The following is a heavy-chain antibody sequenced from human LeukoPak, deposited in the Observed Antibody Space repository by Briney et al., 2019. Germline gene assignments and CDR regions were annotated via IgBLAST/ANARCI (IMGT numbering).Heavy chain of an antibody. CDR1: GFTFDDYA. D-gene: IGHD6-13*01. V-gene: IGHV3-15*01. CDR3: TTVSWEGYFDY. J-gene: IGHJ4*02. CDR2: IKSKTDGGTT. Sequence: PGRSLRLSCAASGFTFDDYAMHWVRQAPGKGLEWVGRIKSKTDGGTTDYAAPVKGRFTISRDDSKNTLYLQMNSLKTEDTAVYYCTTVSWEGYFDYWGQGTLVTVSS.